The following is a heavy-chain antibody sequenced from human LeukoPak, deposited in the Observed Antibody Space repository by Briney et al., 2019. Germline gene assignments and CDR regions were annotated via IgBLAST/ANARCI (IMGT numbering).Heavy chain of an antibody. CDR3: ARAEQDIVLMVYALYAFDI. Sequence: GGSLRLSCVASGFSFSSYAMHWVRQAPGKGLEWVAAIWFDGSKTYYEDSVKGRFTISRDNAKNSLYLQMNSLRAEDTAVYYCARAEQDIVLMVYALYAFDIWGQGTMVTVSS. J-gene: IGHJ3*02. V-gene: IGHV3-33*01. D-gene: IGHD2-8*01. CDR1: GFSFSSYA. CDR2: IWFDGSKT.